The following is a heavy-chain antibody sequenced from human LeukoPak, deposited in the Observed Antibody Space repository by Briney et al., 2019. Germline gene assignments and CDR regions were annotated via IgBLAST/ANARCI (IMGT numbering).Heavy chain of an antibody. CDR3: ARHEELLRNFDY. V-gene: IGHV4-39*01. J-gene: IGHJ4*02. CDR2: LYDSGTT. CDR1: GGSISSRSYT. Sequence: SETLSLTCTVSGGSISSRSYTWVWIRQPPGKGLEWIGTLYDSGTTYYNPSLKSRLTISVDTSKNQFSLNLSSVTAADTAVYYCARHEELLRNFDYWGQGTLVTVSS. D-gene: IGHD1-26*01.